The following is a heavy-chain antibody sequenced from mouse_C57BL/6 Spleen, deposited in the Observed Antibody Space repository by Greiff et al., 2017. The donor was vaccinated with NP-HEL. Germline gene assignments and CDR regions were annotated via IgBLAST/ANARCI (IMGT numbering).Heavy chain of an antibody. CDR2: ISSGGSYT. V-gene: IGHV5-6*01. Sequence: EVKLMESGGDLVKPGGSLKLSCAASGFTFSSYGMSWVRQTPDKRLEWVATISSGGSYTYYPDSVKGRFTISRDNAKNTLYLQMSSLKSEDTAMYYCARLSTAAMDYWGQGTSVTVSS. J-gene: IGHJ4*01. D-gene: IGHD2-1*01. CDR3: ARLSTAAMDY. CDR1: GFTFSSYG.